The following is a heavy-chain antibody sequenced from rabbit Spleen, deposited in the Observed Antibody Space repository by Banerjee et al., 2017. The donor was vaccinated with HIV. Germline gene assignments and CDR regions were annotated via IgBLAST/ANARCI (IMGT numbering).Heavy chain of an antibody. D-gene: IGHD8-1*01. J-gene: IGHJ6*01. CDR1: GFSFSDRDV. Sequence: QSLEESGGDLVKPEGSLTITCKASGFSFSDRDVMCWVRQAPGKGLEWIACINTATGKAVYATWAKGRFTISRTSSTTVTLQMTSLTAADTATYFCARDTGSSFSSYGMDLWGQGTLVTVS. V-gene: IGHV1S40*01. CDR2: INTATGKA. CDR3: ARDTGSSFSSYGMDL.